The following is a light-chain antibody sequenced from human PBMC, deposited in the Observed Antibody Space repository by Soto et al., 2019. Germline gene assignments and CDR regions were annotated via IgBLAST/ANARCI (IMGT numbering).Light chain of an antibody. J-gene: IGLJ1*01. V-gene: IGLV2-8*01. CDR3: SSYAGSSTLYV. Sequence: QSVLTQPPSASGSPGQSVTISCTGTSNDVGDYNYVSWYQQYPGKAPKLMIYEVSKRPSGVPGRFSGSKSGNTASLTVSGLQAEDEADYYCSSYAGSSTLYVFGTGTKVTV. CDR1: SNDVGDYNY. CDR2: EVS.